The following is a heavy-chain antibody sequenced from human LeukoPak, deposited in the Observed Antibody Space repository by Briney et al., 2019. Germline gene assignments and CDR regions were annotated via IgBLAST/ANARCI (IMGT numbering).Heavy chain of an antibody. CDR2: INTGNGNT. CDR3: ARDDFWTIYGCYFDY. CDR1: GYTFTTYA. V-gene: IGHV1-3*03. D-gene: IGHD3-3*01. J-gene: IGHJ4*02. Sequence: ASVKVSFKASGYTFTTYAIHWVRQAPGQRLEWMGWINTGNGNTKYSPDFQGRVAINRDTAAKKDYMEVKRQRDKDTAVYYCARDDFWTIYGCYFDYWGQGILVTVSS.